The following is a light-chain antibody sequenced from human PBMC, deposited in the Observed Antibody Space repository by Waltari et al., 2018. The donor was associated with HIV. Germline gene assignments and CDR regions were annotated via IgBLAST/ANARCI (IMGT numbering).Light chain of an antibody. V-gene: IGKV3-15*01. Sequence: EIVMTQSPATLSVSPGERATLSCRASQSVSSGLAWYQQKPGQAPRLLIFDASTRATGIPARFSGSGSGTDFTLTISSLQSEDFAVYYCHQYNNWPPTFGQGTKVEIK. J-gene: IGKJ1*01. CDR3: HQYNNWPPT. CDR2: DAS. CDR1: QSVSSG.